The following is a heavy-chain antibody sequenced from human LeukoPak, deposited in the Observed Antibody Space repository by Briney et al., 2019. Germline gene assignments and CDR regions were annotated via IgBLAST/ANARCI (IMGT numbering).Heavy chain of an antibody. CDR2: INSDGSST. J-gene: IGHJ6*04. Sequence: PGGSLRLSCAASGFTFSSYWMHWVRQAPGKGLVWVSRINSDGSSTSYADSVKSRFTISRDNAKNTLYLQMNSLRAEDTAVYYCARGRRGSYYYYYGMDVWGKGTTVTVSS. D-gene: IGHD3-16*01. CDR1: GFTFSSYW. CDR3: ARGRRGSYYYYYGMDV. V-gene: IGHV3-74*01.